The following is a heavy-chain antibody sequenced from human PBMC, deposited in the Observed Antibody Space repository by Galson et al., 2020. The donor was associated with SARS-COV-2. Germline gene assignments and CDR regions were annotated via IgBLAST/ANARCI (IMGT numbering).Heavy chain of an antibody. J-gene: IGHJ4*02. CDR2: ISGSGENT. D-gene: IGHD2-15*01. CDR3: AKETPGWYFDY. CDR1: GFTFWRYA. Sequence: GESLKISCTGSGFTFWRYAMSWVRQAPGKGLEWISGISGSGENTYYADSVKGRFTISRDNSKNTLYLQMNSLRAEDTAVYYCAKETPGWYFDYWGQGTLVTVSS. V-gene: IGHV3-23*01.